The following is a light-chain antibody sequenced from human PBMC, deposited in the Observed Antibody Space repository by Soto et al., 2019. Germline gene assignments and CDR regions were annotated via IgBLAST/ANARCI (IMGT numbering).Light chain of an antibody. CDR3: QQSSI. J-gene: IGKJ3*01. CDR2: DAS. CDR1: QSVSSY. V-gene: IGKV3-11*01. Sequence: EIVLTQSHATLSLSPGERATLFCRASQSVSSYLAWYQQKPGLAPRLLIYDASNSATRIPARFSGSGSGTYFTLTISILETEDFAVYYCQQSSIFGPGTKVDIK.